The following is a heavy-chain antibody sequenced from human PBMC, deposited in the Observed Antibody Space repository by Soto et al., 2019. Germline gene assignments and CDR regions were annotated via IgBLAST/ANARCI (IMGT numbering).Heavy chain of an antibody. D-gene: IGHD3-10*01. J-gene: IGHJ4*02. V-gene: IGHV1-18*01. Sequence: QVQLVQSGAEVKKPGASVKVSCKASGYTFTSYGISWVRQAPGQGLEWMGWISAYNGNTNYAQKLQGRVTMTTDTSTSTAYMELRSLRADDTAVYYCARESLLLWFGESTDDYWGQGTLVTVSS. CDR3: ARESLLLWFGESTDDY. CDR2: ISAYNGNT. CDR1: GYTFTSYG.